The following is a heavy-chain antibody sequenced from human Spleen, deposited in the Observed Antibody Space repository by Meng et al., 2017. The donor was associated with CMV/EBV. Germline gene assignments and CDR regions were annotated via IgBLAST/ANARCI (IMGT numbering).Heavy chain of an antibody. CDR3: ARLFRYCSRISCSGGDY. J-gene: IGHJ4*02. Sequence: YTFTRYDSSWVRQAAGQGLEWMGWMDPNTGDSVFAQKFQGRVTVARNTSISTVYMELSSLRSEDTAVYYCARLFRYCSRISCSGGDYWGQGTLVTVSS. D-gene: IGHD2-2*01. V-gene: IGHV1-8*01. CDR1: YTFTRYD. CDR2: MDPNTGDS.